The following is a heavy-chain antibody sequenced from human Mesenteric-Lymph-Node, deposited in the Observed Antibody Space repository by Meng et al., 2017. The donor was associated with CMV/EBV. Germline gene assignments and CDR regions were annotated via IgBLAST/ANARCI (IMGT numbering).Heavy chain of an antibody. CDR2: ITSSGSIT. Sequence: LSLTCAASGFTFSSYEMNWVRQAPGKGLEWISCITSSGSITYYSDSVKGRFTISRDNAKNSLYLQMNSLRAEDTAVYYCARDKSDHYYYYGMDVWGQGTTVTVSS. CDR3: ARDKSDHYYYYGMDV. CDR1: GFTFSSYE. J-gene: IGHJ6*02. V-gene: IGHV3-48*03.